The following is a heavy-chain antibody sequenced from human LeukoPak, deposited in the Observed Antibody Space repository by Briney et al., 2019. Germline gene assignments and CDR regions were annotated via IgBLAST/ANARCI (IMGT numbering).Heavy chain of an antibody. CDR3: TRRDTAMVYNY. V-gene: IGHV3-73*01. Sequence: GGSLRLSCAASGFTFSGSAMHWVRQASGKGLEWVGRIRSKANSYATAYAASVKGRFAFSRDDSKNTAYLQMNSLKTEDTAVYYCTRRDTAMVYNYWGQGTLVTVSS. D-gene: IGHD5-18*01. CDR2: IRSKANSYAT. J-gene: IGHJ4*02. CDR1: GFTFSGSA.